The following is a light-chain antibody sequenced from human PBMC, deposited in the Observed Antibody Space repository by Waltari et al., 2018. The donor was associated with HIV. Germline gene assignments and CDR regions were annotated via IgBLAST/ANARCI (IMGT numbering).Light chain of an antibody. Sequence: QAGLTQPPSVSKGLRQTATLTCTGNSNNVGNQGAAWLQQHQGHPPKLLSYRNNNRPAGISERLSASRSGTTASLTITGLQPEDEADYYCAAWDSSLSVVVFGGGTKLTVL. CDR2: RNN. CDR3: AAWDSSLSVVV. CDR1: SNNVGNQG. J-gene: IGLJ2*01. V-gene: IGLV10-54*01.